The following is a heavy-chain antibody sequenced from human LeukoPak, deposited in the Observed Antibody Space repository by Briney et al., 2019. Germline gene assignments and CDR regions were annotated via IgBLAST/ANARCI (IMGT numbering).Heavy chain of an antibody. CDR2: IIPIFGTA. D-gene: IGHD4-17*01. J-gene: IGHJ6*03. CDR1: GGTFSSYA. V-gene: IGHV1-69*05. CDR3: AVTVTTKNHYYYYYMDV. Sequence: SVKVSCKASGGTFSSYAISWVRQAPGQGLEWMGRIIPIFGTANYAQKFQGRVTITTDESTSTAYMELSSLRSEDTAVYYCAVTVTTKNHYYYYYMDVWGKGTTVTVSS.